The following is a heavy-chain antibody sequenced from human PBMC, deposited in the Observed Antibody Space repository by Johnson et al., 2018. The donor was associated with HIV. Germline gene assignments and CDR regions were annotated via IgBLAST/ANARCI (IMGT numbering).Heavy chain of an antibody. CDR2: ISYDGSNK. D-gene: IGHD6-13*01. CDR3: ARVPSRSSWYTAFDI. CDR1: GFTFSSYA. V-gene: IGHV3-30*04. Sequence: QLVESGGGVVQPGRSLRLSCAASGFTFSSYAMHWVRQAPGKGLEWVAVISYDGSNKYYADSVKGRFTISRDNSKNTLYLQMNSLRADDTAVYYCARVPSRSSWYTAFDIWGQGTTVTVSS. J-gene: IGHJ3*02.